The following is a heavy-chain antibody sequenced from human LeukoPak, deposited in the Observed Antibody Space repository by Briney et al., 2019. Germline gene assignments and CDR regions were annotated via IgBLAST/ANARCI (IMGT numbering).Heavy chain of an antibody. CDR3: ATDRGWRTSGYYLYYFEY. D-gene: IGHD3-3*01. Sequence: GGSLRLSCAASGFTSSSYAMHWVRQAPGKGLEWVASIKHDGSEKYYVDSVRGRFTISRDNTMNSLYLQMSSLRAEDTAVYYCATDRGWRTSGYYLYYFEYWGQGTLVTYSS. V-gene: IGHV3-7*01. CDR2: IKHDGSEK. J-gene: IGHJ4*02. CDR1: GFTSSSYA.